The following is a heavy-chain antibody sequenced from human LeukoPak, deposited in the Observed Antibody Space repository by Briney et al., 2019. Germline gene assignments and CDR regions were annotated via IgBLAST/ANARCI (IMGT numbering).Heavy chain of an antibody. CDR1: GFTFITHD. Sequence: PGGSLRLSCAASGFTFITHDMSWVRQTPGKGLEWVSGISGSHAGRLGTTYYADSVQGRFTISRDNSNNALYLQMHSLRAEDTAMYFCAKGGYFSFDMWGQGTKVTVSS. J-gene: IGHJ3*02. V-gene: IGHV3-23*01. CDR3: AKGGYFSFDM. CDR2: ISGSHAGRLGTT. D-gene: IGHD2-2*03.